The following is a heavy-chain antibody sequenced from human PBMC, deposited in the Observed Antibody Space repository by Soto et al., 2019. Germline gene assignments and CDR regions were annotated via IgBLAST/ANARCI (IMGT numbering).Heavy chain of an antibody. CDR1: GGSISSGGYY. V-gene: IGHV4-31*03. J-gene: IGHJ3*02. Sequence: QVQLQESGPGLVKPSQTLSLTCTVSGGSISSGGYYWSWIRQHPGKGLEWIGYINYSGSTYYNPSLKSRVTISEDTSKNQFSVKLSSVTAADTAVYYCASGAATVIDALDIWGQGTMVTVSS. D-gene: IGHD2-15*01. CDR2: INYSGST. CDR3: ASGAATVIDALDI.